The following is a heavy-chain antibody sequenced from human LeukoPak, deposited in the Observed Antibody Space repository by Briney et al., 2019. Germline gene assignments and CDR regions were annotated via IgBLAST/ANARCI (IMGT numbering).Heavy chain of an antibody. CDR3: ARDGPITIFGDNWFDP. CDR1: GGSISSGDYY. Sequence: SETLSLTCTVSGGSISSGDYYWSRIRQPPGKGLEWIGYIYYSGSTYYNPSLKSRVTISVDTSKNQFSLKLSSVTAADTAVYYCARDGPITIFGDNWFDPWGQGTLVTVSS. D-gene: IGHD3-3*01. J-gene: IGHJ5*02. V-gene: IGHV4-30-4*08. CDR2: IYYSGST.